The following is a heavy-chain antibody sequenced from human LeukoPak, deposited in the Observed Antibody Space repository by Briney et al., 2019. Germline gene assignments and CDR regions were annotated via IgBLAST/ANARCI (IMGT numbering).Heavy chain of an antibody. J-gene: IGHJ4*02. V-gene: IGHV3-73*01. CDR1: GFTVSTNY. CDR2: IGSKANSYAT. Sequence: GGSLRLSCAASGFTVSTNYMSWVRQAPGKGLEWVGRIGSKANSYATAYAASVKGRFTISRDDSKNTAYLQMNSLKTEDTAVYYCTTDFRDRVNFWGQGTLVTVSS. D-gene: IGHD3-3*01. CDR3: TTDFRDRVNF.